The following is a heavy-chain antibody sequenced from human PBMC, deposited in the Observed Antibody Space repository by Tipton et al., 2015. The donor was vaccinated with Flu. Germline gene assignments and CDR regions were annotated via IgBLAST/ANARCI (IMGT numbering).Heavy chain of an antibody. D-gene: IGHD4-11*01. CDR3: ARRDYSNYVSEPKNWFDP. CDR1: GGSISSYY. CDR2: IFHSGNS. J-gene: IGHJ5*02. Sequence: TLSLTCTVSGGSISSYYWAWIRQPPGKGLEWIGNIFHSGNSYHNPSLKGRVTISVDTSKNQFSLKLSSVTAADTAVYYCARRDYSNYVSEPKNWFDPWGQGALVTVSS. V-gene: IGHV4-59*08.